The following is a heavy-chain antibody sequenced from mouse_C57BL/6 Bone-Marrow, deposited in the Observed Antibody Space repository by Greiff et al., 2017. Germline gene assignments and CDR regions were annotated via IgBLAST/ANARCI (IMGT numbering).Heavy chain of an antibody. CDR2: IYPGSGST. CDR1: GYTFTSYW. Sequence: VQLQQPGAELVKPGASVKMSCKASGYTFTSYWITWVKQRPGQGLEWIGDIYPGSGSTNYNEKFKSKATLTVDTSSSPAYMQLSSLTSEDSAVYYCARGYDYDAGDYWGQGTTLTVSS. V-gene: IGHV1-55*01. CDR3: ARGYDYDAGDY. J-gene: IGHJ2*01. D-gene: IGHD2-4*01.